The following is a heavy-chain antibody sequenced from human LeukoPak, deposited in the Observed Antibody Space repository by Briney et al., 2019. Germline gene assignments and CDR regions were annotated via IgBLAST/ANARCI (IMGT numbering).Heavy chain of an antibody. J-gene: IGHJ4*02. CDR1: GYSISSAYY. V-gene: IGHV4-38-2*02. Sequence: SETLSLTCSVSGYSISSAYYWGWIRQPPGKGLEWIGTMYHSGSTNYNPSLKSRVTISVDTSKNQFSLKLSSVTAADTAVYYCVGGTTVVSDYWGQGTLVTVSS. D-gene: IGHD4-23*01. CDR2: MYHSGST. CDR3: VGGTTVVSDY.